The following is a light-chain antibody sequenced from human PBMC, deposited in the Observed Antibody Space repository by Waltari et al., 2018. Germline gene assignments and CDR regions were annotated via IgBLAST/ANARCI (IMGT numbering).Light chain of an antibody. CDR3: SSQSSDNVVL. CDR1: SSYVCGYNS. CDR2: DLS. J-gene: IGLJ2*01. V-gene: IGLV2-14*03. Sequence: QSALTHPASVSGSPGQSITISCTGTSSYVCGYNSVSWYQDHPGQSPKVILYDLSDRPSGISERFSGATSGNTASLSISGLQADDEADYYCSSQSSDNVVLFGGGTKLTVL.